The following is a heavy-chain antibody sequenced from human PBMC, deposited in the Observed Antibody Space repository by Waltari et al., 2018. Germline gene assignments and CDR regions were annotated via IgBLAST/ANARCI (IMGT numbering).Heavy chain of an antibody. D-gene: IGHD6-13*01. Sequence: QVQLRESGPGLLKPSDTLSLTCSVSGDSIGTGYYYWGWIRQAPGKGLEWIGSIYFAGSTYYNPSLKSRLTISVDTSKNQFSLRLSSVTAADTAVHYCAREVGGSSWSTIPRGDAFDIWGQGTLVTVSS. CDR3: AREVGGSSWSTIPRGDAFDI. CDR1: GDSIGTGYYY. V-gene: IGHV4-39*07. J-gene: IGHJ3*02. CDR2: IYFAGST.